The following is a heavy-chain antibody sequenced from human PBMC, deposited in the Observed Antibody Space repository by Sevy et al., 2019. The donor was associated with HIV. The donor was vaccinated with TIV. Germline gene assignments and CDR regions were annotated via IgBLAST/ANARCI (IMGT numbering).Heavy chain of an antibody. CDR2: ISGSGVST. Sequence: GGSLRLSCAASRFTLRSYAMSWVRQAPGKGLEWVSAISGSGVSTYYADSVKGRFTISGENSKNTLYLQMNSLRAEDTAVYYCAKDVRYDSSGYFDYWGQGILVTVSS. J-gene: IGHJ4*02. CDR1: RFTLRSYA. V-gene: IGHV3-23*01. CDR3: AKDVRYDSSGYFDY. D-gene: IGHD3-22*01.